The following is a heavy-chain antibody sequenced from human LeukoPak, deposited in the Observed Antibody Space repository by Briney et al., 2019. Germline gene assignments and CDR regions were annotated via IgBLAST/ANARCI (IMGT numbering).Heavy chain of an antibody. CDR2: IYYSGST. J-gene: IGHJ4*02. CDR3: ARGVYGSGSYWSQWSYFDY. CDR1: GGSISSGGYY. V-gene: IGHV4-31*03. D-gene: IGHD3-10*01. Sequence: SQTLSLTCTVSGGSISSGGYYWRWIRQHPGKGLEWIGYIYYSGSTYYNPSLKSRVTISVDTSKNQFSLKLSSVTAADTAVYYCARGVYGSGSYWSQWSYFDYWGQGTLVTVSS.